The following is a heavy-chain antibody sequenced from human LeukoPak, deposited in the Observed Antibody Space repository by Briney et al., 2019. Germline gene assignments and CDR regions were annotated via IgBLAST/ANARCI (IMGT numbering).Heavy chain of an antibody. CDR1: GGSISGSSYY. Sequence: SQTLSLTCTVSGGSISGSSYYWGWIRQPPGKGLEWIGSIYYSGSTYYNPSLKSRVTISVDTSKNQFSLKLSSVTAADTAVYYCASLPLDSSWSYQLIDYWGQGTLVTVSS. CDR3: ASLPLDSSWSYQLIDY. V-gene: IGHV4-39*07. D-gene: IGHD6-13*01. CDR2: IYYSGST. J-gene: IGHJ4*02.